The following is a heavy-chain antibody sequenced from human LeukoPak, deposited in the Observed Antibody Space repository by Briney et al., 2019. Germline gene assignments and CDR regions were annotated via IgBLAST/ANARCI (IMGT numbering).Heavy chain of an antibody. Sequence: SETLSLTCTVSGGSISSYCWSWIRQPPGKGLEWIGYIYYSGSTNYNPSLKSRVTISVDTSKNQFSLKLSSVTAADTAVYYCARSLGYNSILDYWGQGTLVTVSS. CDR1: GGSISSYC. CDR2: IYYSGST. V-gene: IGHV4-59*08. J-gene: IGHJ4*02. D-gene: IGHD5-24*01. CDR3: ARSLGYNSILDY.